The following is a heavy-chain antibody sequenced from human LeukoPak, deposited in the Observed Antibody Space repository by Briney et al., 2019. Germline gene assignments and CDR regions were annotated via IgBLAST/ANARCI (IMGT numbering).Heavy chain of an antibody. V-gene: IGHV3-23*01. D-gene: IGHD1-1*01. CDR3: AKRNIMRTHYFDY. CDR1: GFTFRSSA. J-gene: IGHJ4*02. Sequence: GGSLRLSCAASGFTFRSSAMNWVRQAPGKGLEWVSGISDSGGGTYYADSVKGRFTFPRDNSKNTLYLQMNSLRAEDTALYYSAKRNIMRTHYFDYWGQGTLVTVSS. CDR2: ISDSGGGT.